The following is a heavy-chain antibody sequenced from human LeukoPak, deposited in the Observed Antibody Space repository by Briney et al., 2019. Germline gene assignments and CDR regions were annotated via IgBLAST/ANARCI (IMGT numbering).Heavy chain of an antibody. Sequence: GGSLRLSCAASGFTLSSNYMSWVRQAPRKGLEWASGIFGGGSTYYADSVKGRFTISRDNSKNTLYLQMNSLRPEDTAVYYCARSDSSSSRRAFDIWGLGTMVTVSS. J-gene: IGHJ3*02. CDR1: GFTLSSNY. CDR3: ARSDSSSSRRAFDI. CDR2: IFGGGST. D-gene: IGHD6-6*01. V-gene: IGHV3-66*02.